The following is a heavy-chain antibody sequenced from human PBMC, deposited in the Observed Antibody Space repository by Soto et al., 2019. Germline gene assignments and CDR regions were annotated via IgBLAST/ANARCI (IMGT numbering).Heavy chain of an antibody. CDR1: VYGVSSNR. CDR3: TRGLMQSGFEC. D-gene: IGHD2-8*01. CDR2: TYYMSKWHN. Sequence: QTLSLTCAISVYGVSSNRWNWVRQSPSRGLEWLGRTYYMSKWHNDYAVSVKSRITINPDTSKNQLSLQLNSVTPEDTALYYCTRGLMQSGFECWRQGTLVNVSS. V-gene: IGHV6-1*01. J-gene: IGHJ4*02.